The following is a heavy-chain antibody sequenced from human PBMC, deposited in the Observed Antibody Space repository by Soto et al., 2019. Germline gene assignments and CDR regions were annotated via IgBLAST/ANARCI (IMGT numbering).Heavy chain of an antibody. CDR2: IYHSGST. D-gene: IGHD4-17*01. Sequence: SETLSLTCAVSGGSIGSGGYSWSWIRQPPGKGLEWIGYIYHSGSTYYNPSLKSRVTISVDRSKNQFSLKLSSVTAADTAVYYCARRDEYGDYGIDYWGQGTLVTVSS. CDR1: GGSIGSGGYS. J-gene: IGHJ4*02. V-gene: IGHV4-30-2*01. CDR3: ARRDEYGDYGIDY.